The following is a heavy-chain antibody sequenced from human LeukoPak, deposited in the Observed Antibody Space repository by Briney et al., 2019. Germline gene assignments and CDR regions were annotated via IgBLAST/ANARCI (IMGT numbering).Heavy chain of an antibody. V-gene: IGHV4-34*01. CDR1: GGSFSGYY. CDR3: AGYRSGRNY. D-gene: IGHD5-18*01. Sequence: PSETLSLTCAVSGGSFSGYYWSWIRQPPGKGLEWIGEINHSGSTNYNPSLKSRVTISVDTSKNQFSLKLSSVTAADTAVYYCAGYRSGRNYWGQGTLVTGSA. CDR2: INHSGST. J-gene: IGHJ4*02.